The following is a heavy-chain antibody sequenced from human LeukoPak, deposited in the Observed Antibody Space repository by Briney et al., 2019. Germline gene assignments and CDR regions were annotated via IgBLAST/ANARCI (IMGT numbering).Heavy chain of an antibody. CDR2: IYYSGST. V-gene: IGHV4-39*01. J-gene: IGHJ4*02. CDR1: VGSITISSYY. D-gene: IGHD3-10*01. CDR3: ARNITLVDSYSFDY. Sequence: PETLSLTSALSVGSITISSYYWAWIRHYPRNWLEWMERIYYSGSTNYNPPLKSPVTISVDPSKNQFSLKLSSVTAADTGVYYCARNITLVDSYSFDYWGQGTLITVSS.